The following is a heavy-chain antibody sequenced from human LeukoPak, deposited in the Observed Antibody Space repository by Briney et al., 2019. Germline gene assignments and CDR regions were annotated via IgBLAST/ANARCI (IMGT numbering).Heavy chain of an antibody. CDR2: IKQDGSEK. D-gene: IGHD3-10*01. J-gene: IGHJ2*01. CDR3: ARDRAEWYFDL. Sequence: GGSLRLSCAASGFTFSSYWMSWVRQAPGKGLEWVANIKQDGSEKYYVDSVKGRFTISRDNAKNSLYLRMNSLRAEDTAVYYCARDRAEWYFDLWGRGTLVTVSS. CDR1: GFTFSSYW. V-gene: IGHV3-7*05.